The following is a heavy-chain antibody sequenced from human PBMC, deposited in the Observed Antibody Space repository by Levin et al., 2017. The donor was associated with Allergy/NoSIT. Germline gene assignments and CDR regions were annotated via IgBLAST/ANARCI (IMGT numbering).Heavy chain of an antibody. CDR2: VSDSADTT. J-gene: IGHJ3*01. D-gene: IGHD2-15*01. CDR3: AKCSGGSCYNAFDV. Sequence: GGSLRLSCAASGFTFSSYGMSWVRQAPRKGLEWVSGVSDSADTTHYAAAVKGRFTISRDNSKNTLYLQVNNLRAEDTALYYCAKCSGGSCYNAFDVWGQGTMVTVSS. V-gene: IGHV3-23*01. CDR1: GFTFSSYG.